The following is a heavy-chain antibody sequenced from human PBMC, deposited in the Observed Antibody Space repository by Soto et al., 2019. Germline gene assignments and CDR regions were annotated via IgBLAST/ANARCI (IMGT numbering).Heavy chain of an antibody. D-gene: IGHD6-19*01. J-gene: IGHJ5*02. V-gene: IGHV1-18*04. Sequence: ASVKVSCKASGYTFTCYALSWVRHAPGQGLEWMGWISTYNGNTNYAQNPQGRVTMTTDISTNTAYMELRSLRSDDTAVYYCARVVGGIPVAGSWNWFDPWGQGTLVTVSA. CDR2: ISTYNGNT. CDR1: GYTFTCYA. CDR3: ARVVGGIPVAGSWNWFDP.